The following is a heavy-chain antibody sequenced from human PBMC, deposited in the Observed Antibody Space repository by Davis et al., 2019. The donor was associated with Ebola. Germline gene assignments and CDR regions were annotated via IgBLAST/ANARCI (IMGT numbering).Heavy chain of an antibody. J-gene: IGHJ6*03. CDR3: ATSPRGLSFYYYLEV. Sequence: SVKVSCKASGGTFSGNAVSWVRQAPGQRPEWMGRITPIFGTTDYAPNFKGRVTMTADESTSTASLDLSSLRSEDTAVYYCATSPRGLSFYYYLEVWGKGTTVTVSS. D-gene: IGHD2/OR15-2a*01. CDR2: ITPIFGTT. CDR1: GGTFSGNA. V-gene: IGHV1-69*13.